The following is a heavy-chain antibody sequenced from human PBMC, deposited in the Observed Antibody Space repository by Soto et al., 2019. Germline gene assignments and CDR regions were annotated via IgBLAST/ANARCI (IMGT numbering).Heavy chain of an antibody. CDR2: IYYSGST. CDR3: ARTYYYDSSGYPFDY. D-gene: IGHD3-22*01. J-gene: IGHJ4*02. CDR1: GGSISSSSYY. V-gene: IGHV4-39*01. Sequence: SETLSLTCTVSGGSISSSSYYWGWIRQPPGKGLEWIGSIYYSGSTYYNPSLKSRVTISVDTSKNQFSLKLSSVTAADTAVYYRARTYYYDSSGYPFDYWGQGTLVTVSS.